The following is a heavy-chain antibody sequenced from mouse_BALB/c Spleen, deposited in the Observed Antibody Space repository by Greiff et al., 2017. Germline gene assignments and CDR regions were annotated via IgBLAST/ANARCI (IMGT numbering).Heavy chain of an antibody. V-gene: IGHV5-12-1*01. CDR3: ASHDGYYGWFAY. CDR2: ISSGGGST. CDR1: GFAFSSYD. Sequence: EVQGVESGGGLVKPGGSLKLSCAASGFAFSSYDMSWVRQTPEKRLEWVAYISSGGGSTYYPDTVKGRFTISRDNAKNTLYLQMSSLKSEDTAMYYCASHDGYYGWFAYWGQGTLVTVSA. D-gene: IGHD2-3*01. J-gene: IGHJ3*01.